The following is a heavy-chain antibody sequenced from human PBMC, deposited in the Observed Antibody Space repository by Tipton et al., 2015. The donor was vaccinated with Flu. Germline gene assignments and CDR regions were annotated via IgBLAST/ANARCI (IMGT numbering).Heavy chain of an antibody. J-gene: IGHJ4*02. D-gene: IGHD3-9*01. CDR2: ISAYNGNT. CDR3: ARIGLFGILTGYYSFDY. V-gene: IGHV1-18*01. Sequence: QLVQSGAEVKKPGASVKVSCKASGYTFTSYGISWARQATGQGLEWMGWISAYNGNTNYAQKLQGRVTMTTDTSTSTAYMELRSLRSDDTAVYYCARIGLFGILTGYYSFDYWGQRTLVTVSS. CDR1: GYTFTSYG.